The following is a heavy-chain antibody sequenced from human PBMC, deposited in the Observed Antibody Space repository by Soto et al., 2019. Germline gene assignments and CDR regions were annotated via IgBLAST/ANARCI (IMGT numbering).Heavy chain of an antibody. Sequence: QVRLQESGPGLVKPSQTLSLTCTVSGVSINSGDNFWSWIRQPPGKGLEWMGYIYYTGSTSHNPSLNRRITTSVDMSKNQFSLRLTSVTAADTALYFCARAEFNSVWFTFDSWGQGAPVTVSS. CDR1: GVSINSGDNF. D-gene: IGHD6-19*01. V-gene: IGHV4-30-4*01. J-gene: IGHJ4*02. CDR3: ARAEFNSVWFTFDS. CDR2: IYYTGST.